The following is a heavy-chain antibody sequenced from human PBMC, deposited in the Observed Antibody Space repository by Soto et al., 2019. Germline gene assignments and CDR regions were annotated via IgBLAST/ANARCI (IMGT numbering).Heavy chain of an antibody. CDR2: IYHRGDT. CDR3: ARARTVGVEFWFDP. CDR1: GGSINSGGYS. D-gene: IGHD4-4*01. V-gene: IGHV4-30-2*01. J-gene: IGHJ5*02. Sequence: PSETLSLTCAVYGGSINSGGYSWNWIRQPPGKGLEWIGHIYHRGDTYYNPSLKSRVTISVDRSKNQFSLNLNSVTAADTAVYFCARARTVGVEFWFDPWGQGTLVTVSS.